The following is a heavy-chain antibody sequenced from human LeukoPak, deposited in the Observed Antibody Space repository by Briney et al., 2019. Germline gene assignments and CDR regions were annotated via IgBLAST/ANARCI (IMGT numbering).Heavy chain of an antibody. CDR3: AREGYSGYDLGY. Sequence: SVTVSCKASGGTFSRYAISWVRQAPGQGLEWMGGIIPIFGTANYAQKFQGRVTITADESTSTAYMELSSLRSEDTAVYYCAREGYSGYDLGYWGQGTLVTVSS. CDR2: IIPIFGTA. D-gene: IGHD5-12*01. J-gene: IGHJ4*02. V-gene: IGHV1-69*13. CDR1: GGTFSRYA.